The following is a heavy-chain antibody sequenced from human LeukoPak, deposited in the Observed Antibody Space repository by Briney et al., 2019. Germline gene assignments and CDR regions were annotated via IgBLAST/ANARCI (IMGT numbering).Heavy chain of an antibody. J-gene: IGHJ4*02. CDR2: IREDGGHT. CDR1: GFTFTNHW. V-gene: IGHV3-7*03. Sequence: GSLRLSCVTSGFTFTNHWMSWVRQAPGKGLEWVANIREDGGHTNYVDSVKGRFTISRDNAKNSLYLQMNSLRAEDMALYYCAKSYSGDYGYFDYWGQGTLVTVSS. CDR3: AKSYSGDYGYFDY. D-gene: IGHD4-17*01.